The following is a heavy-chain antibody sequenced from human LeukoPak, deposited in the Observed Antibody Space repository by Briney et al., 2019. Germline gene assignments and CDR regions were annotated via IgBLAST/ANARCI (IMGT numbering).Heavy chain of an antibody. J-gene: IGHJ3*02. CDR1: GGFISSYY. D-gene: IGHD6-19*01. CDR3: ARHRAGVDAFDI. V-gene: IGHV4-59*08. CDR2: IYYSGST. Sequence: PSETLSLTCTVSGGFISSYYWSWIRQPPGKGLEWIGYIYYSGSTNYNPSLKSRVTISVDTSKNQFSLKLSSVTAADTAVYYCARHRAGVDAFDIWGQGTMVTVSS.